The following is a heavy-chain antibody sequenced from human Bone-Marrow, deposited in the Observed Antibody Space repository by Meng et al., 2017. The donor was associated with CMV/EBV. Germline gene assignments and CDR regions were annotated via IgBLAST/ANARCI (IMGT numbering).Heavy chain of an antibody. V-gene: IGHV1-69*04. J-gene: IGHJ4*02. CDR2: IIPILGIA. D-gene: IGHD2-2*01. CDR3: ARERRPIVVVPAATYRYFDY. Sequence: FSGYTISWVRQAPGQGLGWMGRIIPILGIANYAQKFQGRVTITADKSTSTAYMELSSLRSEDTAVYYCARERRPIVVVPAATYRYFDYWGQGTLVTVSS. CDR1: FSGYT.